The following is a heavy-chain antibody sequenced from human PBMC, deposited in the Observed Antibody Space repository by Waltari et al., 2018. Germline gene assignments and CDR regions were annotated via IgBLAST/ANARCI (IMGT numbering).Heavy chain of an antibody. CDR1: GFTVSSNY. CDR3: ARSLGSYYLNFDY. Sequence: EVQLVESGGGLIQPGGSLRLSCAASGFTVSSNYMSWVRQAPGKGLEWVSVIYSGCSTYYADSVKGRVTISRDNSKNTLYLQMNSLRAEDTAVYYCARSLGSYYLNFDYWGQGTLVTVSS. J-gene: IGHJ4*02. D-gene: IGHD1-26*01. CDR2: IYSGCST. V-gene: IGHV3-53*01.